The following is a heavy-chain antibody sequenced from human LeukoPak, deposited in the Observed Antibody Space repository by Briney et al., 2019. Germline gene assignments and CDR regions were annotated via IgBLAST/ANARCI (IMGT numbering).Heavy chain of an antibody. CDR1: GFTFSSYW. J-gene: IGHJ6*02. Sequence: GGSLRLSCAASGFTFSSYWMSWVRQAPGKGLEWVAHIKQDGSEKYYVDSVKGRFTISRDNAKNSLYLQMNSLRAEDTAVYYCARVGLRFLDYYYYYGMDVWGQGTTVTVSS. D-gene: IGHD3-3*01. CDR2: IKQDGSEK. V-gene: IGHV3-7*03. CDR3: ARVGLRFLDYYYYYGMDV.